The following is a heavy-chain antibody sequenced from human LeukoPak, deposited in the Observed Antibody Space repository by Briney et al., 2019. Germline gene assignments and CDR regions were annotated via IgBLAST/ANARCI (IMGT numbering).Heavy chain of an antibody. CDR3: ARVVYSGYDFWGAMDV. V-gene: IGHV4-59*01. CDR1: GGSFNNFY. J-gene: IGHJ6*03. D-gene: IGHD5-12*01. CDR2: IYYTGST. Sequence: SETLSLTCTVSGGSFNNFYWSWIRQPPGKGLEWIGYIYYTGSTNHNPSLKSRVTISVDTSKNQFSLKLSSVTAADTAVYYCARVVYSGYDFWGAMDVWGKGTTVTVSS.